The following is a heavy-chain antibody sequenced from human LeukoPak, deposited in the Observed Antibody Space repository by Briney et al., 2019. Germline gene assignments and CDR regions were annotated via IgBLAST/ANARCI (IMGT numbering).Heavy chain of an antibody. J-gene: IGHJ4*02. V-gene: IGHV1-2*02. CDR3: ARASVHKAAAGTGVGY. D-gene: IGHD6-13*01. CDR2: INPNSGGT. CDR1: GYTFTAYY. Sequence: ASVKVSCKTSGYTFTAYYIQWVRQAPGQGLEWMGWINPNSGGTNYAQKFQGRVTMTRDTSISTAYMELSRLRSDDTAVYYCARASVHKAAAGTGVGYWGQGTLVTVSS.